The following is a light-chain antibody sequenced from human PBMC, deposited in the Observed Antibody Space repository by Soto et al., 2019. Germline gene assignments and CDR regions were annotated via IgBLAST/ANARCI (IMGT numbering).Light chain of an antibody. J-gene: IGKJ1*01. CDR1: QSVSSS. V-gene: IGKV3-15*01. CDR3: QQYNSYSLT. Sequence: EIVMTQSPATLSVSPWERATLPCRASQSVSSSLAWYQQKPGQAPRLLIYGASTRATGFPARFSGSGSGTEFTLTISSLQSDDFATYYCQQYNSYSLTFGQGAKVDIK. CDR2: GAS.